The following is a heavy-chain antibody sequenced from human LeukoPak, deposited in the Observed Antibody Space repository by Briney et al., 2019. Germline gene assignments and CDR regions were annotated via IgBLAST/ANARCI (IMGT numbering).Heavy chain of an antibody. CDR1: GYTFTSYY. V-gene: IGHV1-46*01. J-gene: IGHJ5*02. CDR2: INPSGGST. D-gene: IGHD5-18*01. Sequence: GASVKVSCKASGYTFTSYYMHWVRQATGQGLEWMGIINPSGGSTSYAQKFQGRVAMTRDTSTSTVYMELSSLRSEDTAVYYCARAGTAMPLNNWFDPWGQGTLVTVSS. CDR3: ARAGTAMPLNNWFDP.